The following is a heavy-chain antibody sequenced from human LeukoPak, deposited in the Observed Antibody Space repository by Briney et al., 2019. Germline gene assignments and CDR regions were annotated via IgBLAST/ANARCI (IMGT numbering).Heavy chain of an antibody. CDR3: ATQDYSNSWFDP. D-gene: IGHD4-11*01. J-gene: IGHJ5*02. Sequence: ASVKVSCKVSGHTLTELSMHWVRQAPGKGLEWMGGFDPEDGETIYAQKFQGRVTMTEDTSTDTAYMELSSLRSEDTAVYYCATQDYSNSWFDPWGQGTLVTVS. V-gene: IGHV1-24*01. CDR1: GHTLTELS. CDR2: FDPEDGET.